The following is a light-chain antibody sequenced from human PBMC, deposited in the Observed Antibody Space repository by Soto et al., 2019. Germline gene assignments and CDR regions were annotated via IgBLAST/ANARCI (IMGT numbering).Light chain of an antibody. CDR2: KAS. CDR1: QSISSW. J-gene: IGKJ4*01. V-gene: IGKV1-5*03. Sequence: DIQMTQSPSTLSASVGDRVTITCRASQSISSWLAWYQQKPGKAPQLLIQKASSLESGVPLRFSGSGSGTEFTLTISNLQPDDFATYYCQQYNSYPLIFGGGTKVEIK. CDR3: QQYNSYPLI.